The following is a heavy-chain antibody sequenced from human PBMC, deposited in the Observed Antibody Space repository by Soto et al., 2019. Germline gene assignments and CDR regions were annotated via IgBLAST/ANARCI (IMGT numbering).Heavy chain of an antibody. D-gene: IGHD6-13*01. V-gene: IGHV5-51*01. Sequence: PGESLKISCKGSGYTFTNYWIDWVRQMPGKGLEWMGIIYPGDSNTKYSPSFQGQVTISADKSTSTAFLQWSTLKASDTAMYYCAGHLGSPGYYSGMDVWGQGTTVTVSS. J-gene: IGHJ6*02. CDR3: AGHLGSPGYYSGMDV. CDR1: GYTFTNYW. CDR2: IYPGDSNT.